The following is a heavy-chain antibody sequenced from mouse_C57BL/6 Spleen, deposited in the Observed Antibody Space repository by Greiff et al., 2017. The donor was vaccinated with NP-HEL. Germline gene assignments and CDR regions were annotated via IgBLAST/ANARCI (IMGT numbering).Heavy chain of an antibody. V-gene: IGHV1-81*01. D-gene: IGHD2-3*01. Sequence: VQLQQSGAELARPGASVKLSCKASGYTFTSYGISWVKQRTGQGLEWIGEIYPRSGNTNYNEKFKGKATLTADKSSSTAYMELRSLTSEDSAVYFCAGPWGLLRDAMDYWGQGTSVTVSS. CDR3: AGPWGLLRDAMDY. CDR2: IYPRSGNT. CDR1: GYTFTSYG. J-gene: IGHJ4*01.